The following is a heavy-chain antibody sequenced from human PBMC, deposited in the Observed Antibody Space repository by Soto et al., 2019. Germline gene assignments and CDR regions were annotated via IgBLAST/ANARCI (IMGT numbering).Heavy chain of an antibody. D-gene: IGHD3-22*01. CDR3: ARDYYDSSGYGPTFDY. CDR2: IYYSGST. V-gene: IGHV4-30-4*01. J-gene: IGHJ4*02. CDR1: GGSISSGDYY. Sequence: SETLSLTCTVSGGSISSGDYYWSWIRQPPGKGLEWIGYIYYSGSTYYNPSLKSRVTISVDTSKNQFSLKLSSVTAADTAVYYCARDYYDSSGYGPTFDYWGQGTLVTVSS.